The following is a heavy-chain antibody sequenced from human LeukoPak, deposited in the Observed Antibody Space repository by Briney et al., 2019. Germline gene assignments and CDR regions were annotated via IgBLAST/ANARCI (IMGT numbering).Heavy chain of an antibody. CDR1: GFTFRSYW. CDR2: INSDGSST. Sequence: GGSLRLSCAASGFTFRSYWMYWVRHAPGKGLVWVSRINSDGSSTSYADSVKGRLTISRDNAKNTLYLQMNSLRAEDTAMYYCARPGYRFGQFDYWGQGTLVTVSS. CDR3: ARPGYRFGQFDY. D-gene: IGHD5-18*01. V-gene: IGHV3-74*01. J-gene: IGHJ4*02.